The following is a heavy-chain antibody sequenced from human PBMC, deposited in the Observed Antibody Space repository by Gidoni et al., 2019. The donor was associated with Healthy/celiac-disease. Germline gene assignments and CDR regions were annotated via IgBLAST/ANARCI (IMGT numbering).Heavy chain of an antibody. Sequence: QVQLVESGGGVVQPGRSLRLPCAASGFTFSSYAMHWVRQAPGKGLEWVAVISYDGSNKYYADSVKGRFTISRDNSKNTLYLQMNSLRAEDTAVYYCARDGYDILTGHLDYWGQGTLVTVSS. CDR3: ARDGYDILTGHLDY. J-gene: IGHJ4*02. CDR1: GFTFSSYA. CDR2: ISYDGSNK. D-gene: IGHD3-9*01. V-gene: IGHV3-30-3*01.